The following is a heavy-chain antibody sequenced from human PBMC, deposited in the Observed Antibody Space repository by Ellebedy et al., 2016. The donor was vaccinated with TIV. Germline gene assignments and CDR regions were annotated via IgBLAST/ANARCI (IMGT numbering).Heavy chain of an antibody. CDR1: GYTFTSYE. CDR3: ARGGGMDCSSTSCESYYYMDV. Sequence: SVKVSXXASGYTFTSYEIHWVRQAPGQGLEWMGGIIPIFGTANYAQKFQGRVTITADESTSTAYMELSSLRSEDTAVYYCARGGGMDCSSTSCESYYYMDVWGKGTTVTVSS. V-gene: IGHV1-69*13. D-gene: IGHD2-2*01. CDR2: IIPIFGTA. J-gene: IGHJ6*03.